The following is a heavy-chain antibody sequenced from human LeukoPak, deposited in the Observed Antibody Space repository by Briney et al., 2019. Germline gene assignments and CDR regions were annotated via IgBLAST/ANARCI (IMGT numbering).Heavy chain of an antibody. V-gene: IGHV3-21*01. CDR3: AREGNDYYYDQ. J-gene: IGHJ4*02. Sequence: GGSLRLSCAASGFTFTNYAMTWVRQAPGKGLEWVSSITGDCKYITYADSVKGGFTISRDYAKNSLYLQVASLRGDDTATYYCAREGNDYYYDQWGQGTLVTVSP. CDR1: GFTFTNYA. D-gene: IGHD3-16*01. CDR2: ITGDCKYI.